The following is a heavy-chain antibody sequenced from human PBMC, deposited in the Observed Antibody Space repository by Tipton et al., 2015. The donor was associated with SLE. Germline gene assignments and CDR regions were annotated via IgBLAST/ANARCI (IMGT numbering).Heavy chain of an antibody. CDR2: IWYDGSNK. Sequence: SLRLSCAASGFTFSSYAMHWVRQAPGKGLEWVAVIWYDGSNKYYADSVKGRFTISRDNSKNTLYLQMNSLRAEDTAVYYCARDSGPIFGVVIGYFDLWGRGTLVTVSS. J-gene: IGHJ2*01. V-gene: IGHV3-33*08. CDR1: GFTFSSYA. CDR3: ARDSGPIFGVVIGYFDL. D-gene: IGHD3-3*01.